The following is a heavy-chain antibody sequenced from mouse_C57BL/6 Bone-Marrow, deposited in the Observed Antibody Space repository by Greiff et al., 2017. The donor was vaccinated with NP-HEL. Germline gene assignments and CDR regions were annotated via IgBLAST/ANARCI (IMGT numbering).Heavy chain of an antibody. J-gene: IGHJ2*01. D-gene: IGHD1-1*01. CDR3: ARRGEITTVVYFDY. Sequence: VQLQQPGAELVKPGASVKMSCKASGYTFTSYWITWVKQRPGQGLEWIGDIYPGSGSTNYNEKFKSKATLTVDTSSSTAYMQLSSLTSEDSAVYYCARRGEITTVVYFDYWGQGTTLTVSS. CDR2: IYPGSGST. CDR1: GYTFTSYW. V-gene: IGHV1-55*01.